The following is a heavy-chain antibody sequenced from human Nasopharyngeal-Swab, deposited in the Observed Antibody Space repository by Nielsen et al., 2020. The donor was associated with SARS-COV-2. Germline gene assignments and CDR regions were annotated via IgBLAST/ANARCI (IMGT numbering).Heavy chain of an antibody. CDR1: GFSFSSYE. V-gene: IGHV3-48*03. J-gene: IGHJ4*02. CDR3: ARVRLNAVDY. D-gene: IGHD2-2*01. Sequence: GESLKISCVASGFSFSSYEMHWVRQAPGKGLEWVSYSSSSGDNIYYADSVKGRFTFSRDNAKNSLFLQMNSLRAEDTAVYYCARVRLNAVDYWGQGTLVSVAA. CDR2: SSSSGDNI.